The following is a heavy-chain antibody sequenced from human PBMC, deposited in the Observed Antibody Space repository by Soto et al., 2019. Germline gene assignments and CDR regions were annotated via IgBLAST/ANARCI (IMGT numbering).Heavy chain of an antibody. V-gene: IGHV4-31*03. CDR3: ARYCSGGSCYSQGLEYFQH. D-gene: IGHD2-15*01. J-gene: IGHJ1*01. Sequence: SETLSLTCTVSGGSISSGGYYWSWIRQHPGKGLEWIGYIYYSGSTYYNPSLKSRVTISVDTSKNQFSLKLSSVTAADTAVYYCARYCSGGSCYSQGLEYFQHWGQGTLVTVSS. CDR2: IYYSGST. CDR1: GGSISSGGYY.